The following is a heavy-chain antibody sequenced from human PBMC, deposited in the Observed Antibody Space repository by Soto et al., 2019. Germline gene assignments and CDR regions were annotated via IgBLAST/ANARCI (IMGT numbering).Heavy chain of an antibody. V-gene: IGHV4-39*01. D-gene: IGHD3-22*01. CDR2: IYYSGST. J-gene: IGHJ5*02. Sequence: SETLSLTCTVSGGSISSSSYYWGWIRQPPGKGLEWIGSIYYSGSTYYNPSLKSRVTISVDTSKNQFSLKLSSVTAADTAVYYCARLDYYDSSGYYPWGQGTLVS. CDR3: ARLDYYDSSGYYP. CDR1: GGSISSSSYY.